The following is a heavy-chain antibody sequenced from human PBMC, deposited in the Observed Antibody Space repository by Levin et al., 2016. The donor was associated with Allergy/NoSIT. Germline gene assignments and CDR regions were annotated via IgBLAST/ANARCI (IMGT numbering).Heavy chain of an antibody. V-gene: IGHV3-30*18. D-gene: IGHD3-3*01. J-gene: IGHJ4*02. CDR3: AKEGGSFEWLLYVAEAFGWFDY. CDR2: ISYDGSNK. Sequence: VRQAPGKGLEWVAVISYDGSNKNYADSVKGRFTISRDNSKNTLYLQMNSLRAEDTAVYYCAKEGGSFEWLLYVAEAFGWFDYWGQGTLVTVSS.